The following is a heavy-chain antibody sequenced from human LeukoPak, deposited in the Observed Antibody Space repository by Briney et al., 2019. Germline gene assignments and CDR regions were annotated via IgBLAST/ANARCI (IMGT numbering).Heavy chain of an antibody. Sequence: GGSLRLSCSASGFTFSSFATSWVRQAPGKGLEWLSAITGDGDYTYSADSVTGRFTISRDNSKNALFLQMHSLRAEDTAVYYCAKDILTYYYGSSGYYFDTWGQGTLVTVSS. CDR3: AKDILTYYYGSSGYYFDT. D-gene: IGHD3-10*01. CDR1: GFTFSSFA. J-gene: IGHJ4*02. V-gene: IGHV3-23*01. CDR2: ITGDGDYT.